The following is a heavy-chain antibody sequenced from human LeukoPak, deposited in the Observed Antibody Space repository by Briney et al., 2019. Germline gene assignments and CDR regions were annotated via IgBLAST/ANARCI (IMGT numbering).Heavy chain of an antibody. D-gene: IGHD5-24*01. J-gene: IGHJ4*02. CDR1: GFTFSSYA. CDR2: ISYDGSNK. Sequence: PGGSLRLSCAASGFTFSSYAMHWVRQAPGKGLEWVAVISYDGSNKYYADSVKGRFTISRDNSKNTLYLQMNSLRAEDTAVYYCARDRMATTPLPGYWGQGTLVTVSS. V-gene: IGHV3-30-3*01. CDR3: ARDRMATTPLPGY.